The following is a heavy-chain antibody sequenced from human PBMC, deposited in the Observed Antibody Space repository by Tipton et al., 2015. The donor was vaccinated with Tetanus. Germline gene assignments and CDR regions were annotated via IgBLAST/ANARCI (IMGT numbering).Heavy chain of an antibody. CDR2: IYPSDSDT. Sequence: VQLVQSGAEVRKPGESLKISCQGSGYAFNIYWLAWVRQMPGKGLEWMGIIYPSDSDTRYSPSFQGHVTISADKSINTAYLEWRSLKASDTAMYFCARQGTSGNRRIDYWGQGTLVTVSS. CDR3: ARQGTSGNRRIDY. V-gene: IGHV5-51*01. D-gene: IGHD1-1*01. CDR1: GYAFNIYW. J-gene: IGHJ4*02.